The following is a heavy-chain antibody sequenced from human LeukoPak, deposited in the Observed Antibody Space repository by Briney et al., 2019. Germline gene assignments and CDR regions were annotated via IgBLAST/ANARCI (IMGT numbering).Heavy chain of an antibody. CDR1: GGSISSSNW. Sequence: SGTLSLTCAVSGGSISSSNWWSWVRQPPGKGLEWIGEIYHSGSTNYNPSLKSRVTISVDTSKNQFSLKLSSVTAADTAVYYCASRIVGAHRAFDIWGQGTMVTVSS. V-gene: IGHV4-4*02. CDR3: ASRIVGAHRAFDI. J-gene: IGHJ3*02. CDR2: IYHSGST. D-gene: IGHD1-26*01.